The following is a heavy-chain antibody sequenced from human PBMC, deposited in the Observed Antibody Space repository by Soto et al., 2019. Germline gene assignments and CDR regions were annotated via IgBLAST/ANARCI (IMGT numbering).Heavy chain of an antibody. CDR2: IIPIFGTA. D-gene: IGHD6-13*01. Sequence: SVKVSCKASGGTFSSYAISWVRQAPGQGLEWMGGIIPIFGTANYAQKFQGRVTITADESTSTAYMELSRLRSEDTAVYYCARDQTYSSSRRPGYYYYGMDVWGQGTTVTVSS. CDR1: GGTFSSYA. CDR3: ARDQTYSSSRRPGYYYYGMDV. V-gene: IGHV1-69*13. J-gene: IGHJ6*02.